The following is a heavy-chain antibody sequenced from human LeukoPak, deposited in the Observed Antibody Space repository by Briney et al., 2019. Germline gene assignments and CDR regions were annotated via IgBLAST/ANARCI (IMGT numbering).Heavy chain of an antibody. J-gene: IGHJ4*02. V-gene: IGHV3-7*01. CDR3: ARMSGWYWFDY. Sequence: GGSLRLSCAASGFTFTNYWMSWVRQPPGKGLEWVANIKTDGSEKYYVDSVKGRFTISRDNTKNSLYPQMNSLRAEDTAMYYCARMSGWYWFDYWGRGTLVTVSS. CDR1: GFTFTNYW. CDR2: IKTDGSEK. D-gene: IGHD6-19*01.